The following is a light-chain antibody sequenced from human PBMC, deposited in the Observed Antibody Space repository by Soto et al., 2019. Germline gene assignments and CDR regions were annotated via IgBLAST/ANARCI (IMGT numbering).Light chain of an antibody. CDR3: QQYNNWPRT. Sequence: EIVMTQSPATLSVSPGERATLSCRASQSVSSNLAWYQHKPGQAPRLLIYGASTRATGIPAKFSGSGSGTEFTLTISSLQSEDFAVYCCQQYNNWPRTFGQGTKVEIK. CDR1: QSVSSN. V-gene: IGKV3-15*01. CDR2: GAS. J-gene: IGKJ1*01.